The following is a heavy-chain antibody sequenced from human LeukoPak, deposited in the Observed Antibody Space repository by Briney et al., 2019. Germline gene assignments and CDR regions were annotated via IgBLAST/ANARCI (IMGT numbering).Heavy chain of an antibody. CDR2: IKQDGSEK. CDR1: GFTFSNYW. CDR3: ASAVAGTDYYYGMDV. D-gene: IGHD6-19*01. V-gene: IGHV3-7*03. J-gene: IGHJ6*02. Sequence: GGSLRLSCAASGFTFSNYWMSWVRQAPGKGLEWVANIKQDGSEKYYVDSVKGRFTISRDNSKNTLYLQMNSLRAEDTAVYYCASAVAGTDYYYGMDVWGQGTTVTVSS.